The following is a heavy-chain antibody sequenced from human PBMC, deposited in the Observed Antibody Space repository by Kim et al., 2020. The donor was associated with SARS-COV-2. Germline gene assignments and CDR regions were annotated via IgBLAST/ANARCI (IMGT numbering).Heavy chain of an antibody. D-gene: IGHD5-18*01. CDR1: GGSISSYY. CDR2: IYYSGST. Sequence: SETLSLTCTVSGGSISSYYWSWIRQPPGKGLEWIGYIYYSGSTNYNPSLKSRVTISVDTSKNQFSLKLSSVTAADTAVYYCARVIVDTAMVTHQYYYGMDVWGQGTTVTVSS. J-gene: IGHJ6*02. CDR3: ARVIVDTAMVTHQYYYGMDV. V-gene: IGHV4-59*08.